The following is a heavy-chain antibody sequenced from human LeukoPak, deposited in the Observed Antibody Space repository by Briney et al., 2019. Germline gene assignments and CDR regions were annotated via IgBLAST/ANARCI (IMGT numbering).Heavy chain of an antibody. CDR1: GFTISTYA. V-gene: IGHV3-23*01. CDR2: ISGSGGTT. J-gene: IGHJ6*02. D-gene: IGHD2-21*01. Sequence: PGGSLMLTCAASGFTISTYAMSWVRQPPGKGLEWVSGISGSGGTTLYADSVTGRFSTSRDNSKTTLSLQISSLRAEDTAVYYCAKDQPGGDYYARAGMDVWGQGTTVIVSS. CDR3: AKDQPGGDYYARAGMDV.